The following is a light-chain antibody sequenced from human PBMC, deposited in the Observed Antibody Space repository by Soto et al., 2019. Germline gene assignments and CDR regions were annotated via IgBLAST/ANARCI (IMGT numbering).Light chain of an antibody. J-gene: IGLJ2*01. V-gene: IGLV8-61*01. CDR3: VLYMDSGIWV. CDR2: STN. Sequence: QTVVTQEPSFSVSPGGTVTLTCGLTSGSVSTNHYPSWYQQTPGQAPPTLIYSTNTRSSGVPDRFSGSILGNKAALTITGAQADDESGYYCVLYMDSGIWVFGGGTKLTVL. CDR1: SGSVSTNHY.